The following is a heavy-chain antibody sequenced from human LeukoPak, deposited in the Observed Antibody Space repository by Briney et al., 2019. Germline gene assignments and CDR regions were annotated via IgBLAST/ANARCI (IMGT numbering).Heavy chain of an antibody. D-gene: IGHD3-22*01. Sequence: SETLSLTCAVYGGSFSGYYWSWIRQPPGKGLEWIGEINHSGSTNYNPSLKSRVTISVDTSKNQFSLKLSSVTAADTAVYYCARASVSGYYFSFDYWGQGTLVTVSS. V-gene: IGHV4-34*01. CDR3: ARASVSGYYFSFDY. CDR2: INHSGST. CDR1: GGSFSGYY. J-gene: IGHJ4*02.